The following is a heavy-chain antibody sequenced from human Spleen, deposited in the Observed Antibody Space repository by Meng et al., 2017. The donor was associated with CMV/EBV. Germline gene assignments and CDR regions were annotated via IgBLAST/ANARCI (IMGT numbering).Heavy chain of an antibody. V-gene: IGHV1-18*01. J-gene: IGHJ3*01. CDR1: GGTFSSYA. CDR2: ISTYNGNT. D-gene: IGHD6-13*01. Sequence: ASVKVSCKPSGGTFSSYAISWVRQAPGQGLEWMGWISTYNGNTNYAQKLQGRVAMTTDTSTTTAYMELSSLRSDDTAVYYCARDYWAYSSSPDAFDLWGQGTMVTVSS. CDR3: ARDYWAYSSSPDAFDL.